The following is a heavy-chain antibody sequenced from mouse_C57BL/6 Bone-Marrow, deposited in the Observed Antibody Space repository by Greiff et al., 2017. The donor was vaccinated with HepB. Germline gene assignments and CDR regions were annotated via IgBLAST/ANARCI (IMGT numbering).Heavy chain of an antibody. V-gene: IGHV1-39*01. CDR3: AREGLRQRLYWYFDV. J-gene: IGHJ1*03. CDR1: GYSFTDYN. Sequence: EVKLQESGPELVKPGASVKISCKASGYSFTDYNMNWVKQSNGKSLEWIGVINPNYGTTSYNQKFKGKATLTVDQSSSTAYMQLNSLTSEDSAVYYCAREGLRQRLYWYFDVWGTGTTVTVSS. CDR2: INPNYGTT. D-gene: IGHD2-4*01.